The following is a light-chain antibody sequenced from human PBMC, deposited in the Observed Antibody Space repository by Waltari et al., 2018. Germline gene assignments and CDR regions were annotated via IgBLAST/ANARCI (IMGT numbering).Light chain of an antibody. V-gene: IGKV3-20*01. CDR3: QMYVRLPVT. CDR2: GAS. J-gene: IGKJ1*01. Sequence: ETVLTQSPGTLSLSPGEGATLSCRASQSVGRSLVWYQQKPGRAPRLLIYGASIRATGIPDRFTGSGSGTDFSRTISRLEPEDSAVYYCQMYVRLPVTFGQGTKVEI. CDR1: QSVGRS.